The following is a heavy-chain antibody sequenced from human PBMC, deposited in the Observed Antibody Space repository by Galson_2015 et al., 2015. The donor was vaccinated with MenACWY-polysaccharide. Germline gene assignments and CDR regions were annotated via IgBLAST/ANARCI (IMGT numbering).Heavy chain of an antibody. J-gene: IGHJ4*02. CDR1: GYTFTSDD. Sequence: SAKVSCKASGYTFTSDDINWGRRATGQGLEWMGWMNPNSGNTGYPQKFQGRVTMTRNTSISTAYMELSSLGSEDTAVYYCARGIAAGGIAVAKVLNDYWGQGTLVTVSS. V-gene: IGHV1-8*01. CDR2: MNPNSGNT. D-gene: IGHD6-19*01. CDR3: ARGIAAGGIAVAKVLNDY.